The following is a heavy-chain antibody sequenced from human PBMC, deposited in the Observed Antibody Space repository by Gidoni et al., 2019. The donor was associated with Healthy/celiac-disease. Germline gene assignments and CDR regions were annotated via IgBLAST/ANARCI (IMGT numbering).Heavy chain of an antibody. D-gene: IGHD5-12*01. CDR1: GFTFSSYA. Sequence: EVQLLESGGGLVQPGGSLRLSCEASGFTFSSYAMSWVRQAPGKGRAWVSAISGSGGSTYYADSVKGRFTISRDNSKNTLYLQMNSLRAEDTAVYYCAKGGPRGYSGYDFPLVVVTYFDYWGQGTLVTVSS. V-gene: IGHV3-23*01. J-gene: IGHJ4*02. CDR3: AKGGPRGYSGYDFPLVVVTYFDY. CDR2: ISGSGGST.